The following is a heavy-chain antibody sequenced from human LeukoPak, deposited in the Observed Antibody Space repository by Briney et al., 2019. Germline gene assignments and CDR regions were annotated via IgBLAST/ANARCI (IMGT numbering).Heavy chain of an antibody. CDR3: AREVWSYYGSGSYYITENYYGMDV. CDR2: MNPNSGNT. J-gene: IGHJ6*02. Sequence: GASVKVSCKASGYTFTSYDINWVRQATGQGLEWMGWMNPNSGNTGYAQKFQGRVTMTRNTSISTAYMELSSLRSEDTAVYYCAREVWSYYGSGSYYITENYYGMDVWGQGTTVTVSS. D-gene: IGHD3-10*01. CDR1: GYTFTSYD. V-gene: IGHV1-8*01.